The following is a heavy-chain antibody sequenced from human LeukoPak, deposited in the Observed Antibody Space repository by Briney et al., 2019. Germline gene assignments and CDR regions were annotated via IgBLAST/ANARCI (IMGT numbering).Heavy chain of an antibody. V-gene: IGHV4-59*12. CDR1: GGSISSYY. J-gene: IGHJ4*02. CDR2: ILYTGGS. D-gene: IGHD3-3*01. CDR3: ARALGDDNFWSAYVEY. Sequence: SETLSLTCTVSGGSISSYYWSWIRQHPEKGLEWIGFILYTGGSYHNPSLKRRATISLDMSKNQFSLRLTSVTAADTAVYYCARALGDDNFWSAYVEYWGQGSLVTVSS.